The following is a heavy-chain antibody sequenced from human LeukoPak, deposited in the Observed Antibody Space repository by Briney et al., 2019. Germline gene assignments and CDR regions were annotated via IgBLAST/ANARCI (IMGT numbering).Heavy chain of an antibody. CDR2: ISDSGGST. V-gene: IGHV3-23*01. CDR1: GFTFSSYG. J-gene: IGHJ4*02. Sequence: GGSLRLSCAASGFTFSSYGMSWVRQAPGKGLEWVSAISDSGGSTYYADSVKGRFTISRDNSKNMLNLQMNSLRAEDTAVYYCAKRQFGREASNWQHLFDYWGQGSLVTVSS. CDR3: AKRQFGREASNWQHLFDY. D-gene: IGHD3-16*01.